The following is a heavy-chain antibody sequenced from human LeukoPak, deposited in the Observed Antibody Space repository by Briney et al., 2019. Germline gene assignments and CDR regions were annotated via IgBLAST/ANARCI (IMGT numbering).Heavy chain of an antibody. J-gene: IGHJ3*02. V-gene: IGHV3-48*03. CDR3: ARGRAAIVATIYAFDI. Sequence: PGGSLRLSCAASGFTFSSYEMNWVRQAPGKGLEWVSYISSSGSTIYYADSVKGRFTISRDNAKNSLYLQMNSLRAEDTAVYYCARGRAAIVATIYAFDIWGQGTMVTVSS. D-gene: IGHD5-12*01. CDR2: ISSSGSTI. CDR1: GFTFSSYE.